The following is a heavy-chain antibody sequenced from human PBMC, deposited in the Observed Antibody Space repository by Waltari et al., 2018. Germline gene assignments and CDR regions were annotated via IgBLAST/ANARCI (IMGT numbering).Heavy chain of an antibody. J-gene: IGHJ4*02. Sequence: QVQLVQSGAEVKKPGASVKVSCKASGYTFTSYDINWVRKATGQGLEWMGWMNPNSGNTGYAQKFQVSFTMTRNTSISTAYMELSSLRSEDTSVYYCARGSWNEYYFDYWCQGTLVTVSS. V-gene: IGHV1-8*02. CDR1: GYTFTSYD. CDR3: ARGSWNEYYFDY. CDR2: MNPNSGNT. D-gene: IGHD1-1*01.